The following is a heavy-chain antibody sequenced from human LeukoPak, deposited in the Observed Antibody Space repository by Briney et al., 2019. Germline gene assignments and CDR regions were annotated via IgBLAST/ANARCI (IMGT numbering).Heavy chain of an antibody. CDR2: IRYDGSNK. V-gene: IGHV3-30*02. CDR3: AKDSRYSSIWAYFDY. Sequence: PGGSLRLSCAASGFTFSSYGMHWVRQAPGKGLEWVAFIRYDGSNKYYADSVKGRFTISRDNSKNTLYLQMNSLRAEDTAVYYCAKDSRYSSIWAYFDYWGQGTLVTVSS. J-gene: IGHJ4*02. D-gene: IGHD6-13*01. CDR1: GFTFSSYG.